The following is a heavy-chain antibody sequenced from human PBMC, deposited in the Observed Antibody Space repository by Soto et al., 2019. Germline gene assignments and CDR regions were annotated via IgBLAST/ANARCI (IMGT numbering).Heavy chain of an antibody. V-gene: IGHV3-30*18. Sequence: QVQLVESGGGVVQPGRSLRLSCAASGFTFSNYGMHWVRQAPGKGLEWVAVISYHGSDKYYADSVKGRFIISRDNTKNTLCRQMDSQRAEDTAVYYCAKDQLTTTVTTVGYWGQGTLVTVSS. CDR2: ISYHGSDK. CDR1: GFTFSNYG. CDR3: AKDQLTTTVTTVGY. D-gene: IGHD4-17*01. J-gene: IGHJ4*02.